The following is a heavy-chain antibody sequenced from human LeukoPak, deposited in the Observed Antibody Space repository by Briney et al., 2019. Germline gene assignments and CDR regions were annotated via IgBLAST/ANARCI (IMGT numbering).Heavy chain of an antibody. J-gene: IGHJ6*04. V-gene: IGHV3-48*01. Sequence: AGGSLRLSCAASGFTFSSYSMNWVRQARGEGLEWVSYISSSSSTIYYADSVKGRFTISRDNAKNSLYLQMNSLRAEDTAVYYCARPIRFLEWLFPVDVWGKGTTVTVSS. CDR2: ISSSSSTI. CDR3: ARPIRFLEWLFPVDV. CDR1: GFTFSSYS. D-gene: IGHD3-3*01.